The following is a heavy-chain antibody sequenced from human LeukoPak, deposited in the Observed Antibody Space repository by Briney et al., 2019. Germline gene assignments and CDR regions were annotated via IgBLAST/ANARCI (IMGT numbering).Heavy chain of an antibody. Sequence: GGSLRLSCVASRFTFSSYSMNWVRQAPGKGLEWVSSISSSGNYIYYADSVKGRFTISRDNAKNSLYLQMNSLRAEDTAVYYCTRDSIQQQLVLEDRGYPYYFEHWGQGTLVTVSS. CDR1: RFTFSSYS. CDR3: TRDSIQQQLVLEDRGYPYYFEH. CDR2: ISSSGNYI. V-gene: IGHV3-21*01. J-gene: IGHJ4*02. D-gene: IGHD6-13*01.